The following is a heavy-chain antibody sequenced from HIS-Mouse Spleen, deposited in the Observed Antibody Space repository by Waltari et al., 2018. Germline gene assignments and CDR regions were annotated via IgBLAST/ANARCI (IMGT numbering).Heavy chain of an antibody. CDR2: IYYRGRT. CDR1: GGSISSSSYY. V-gene: IGHV4-39*07. D-gene: IGHD6-13*01. CDR3: AREIPYSSSWYDWYFDL. J-gene: IGHJ2*01. Sequence: QLQLQESGPGLVKPSETLSLTCTVSGGSISSSSYYWGWNRQPPGKGLEWIGSIYYRGRTYYVPSLKSRVTISVDTSKSQFSLKLSSVTAADTAVYYCAREIPYSSSWYDWYFDLWGRGTLVTVSS.